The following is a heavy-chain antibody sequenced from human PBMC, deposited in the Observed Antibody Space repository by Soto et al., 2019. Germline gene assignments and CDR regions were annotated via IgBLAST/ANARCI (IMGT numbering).Heavy chain of an antibody. CDR1: GYTFTGYY. V-gene: IGHV1-2*04. CDR2: INPNSGGT. CDR3: ARGPPLYNWKSGDY. J-gene: IGHJ4*02. D-gene: IGHD1-20*01. Sequence: VASVKVSCKASGYTFTGYYMHWVRQAPGQGLEWMGWINPNSGGTNYAQKFQGWVTMTRDTSISTAYMELSRLRSDDTAVYYCARGPPLYNWKSGDYWGQGTLVTVSS.